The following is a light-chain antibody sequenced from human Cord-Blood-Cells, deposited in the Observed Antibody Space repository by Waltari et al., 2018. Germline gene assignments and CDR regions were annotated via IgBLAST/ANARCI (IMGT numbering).Light chain of an antibody. CDR2: AAS. V-gene: IGKV3-11*01. J-gene: IGKJ3*01. CDR3: QQRSNWPLT. Sequence: EIQLTQSPSTLSSSLGERATISCRASQGVSSYLAWYQQKPGKAPKRLIYAASNWASGIPARFSGSGSGTDFTLTISSLEPEDFAVYYCQQRSNWPLTFGPGTKVDIK. CDR1: QGVSSY.